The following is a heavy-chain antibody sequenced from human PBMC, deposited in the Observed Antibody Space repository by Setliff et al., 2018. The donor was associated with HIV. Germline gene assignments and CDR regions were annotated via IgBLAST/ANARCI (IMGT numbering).Heavy chain of an antibody. D-gene: IGHD6-19*01. CDR2: MYYSGST. CDR1: GGSISSSSYY. V-gene: IGHV4-39*01. CDR3: ARHRGARSGLYAVAQYFKY. Sequence: SSETLSLTCTVSGGSISSSSYYWAWIRQPPGKGLEWIGSMYYSGSTYYNPSFKSRVTISADTSKNQVSLKLKSVTAADTAVYYCARHRGARSGLYAVAQYFKYWGQGTLVTVS. J-gene: IGHJ1*01.